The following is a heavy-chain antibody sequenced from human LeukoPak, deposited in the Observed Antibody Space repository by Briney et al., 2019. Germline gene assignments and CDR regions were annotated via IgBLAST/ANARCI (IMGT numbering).Heavy chain of an antibody. Sequence: PGGSLRLSCAASGFTFSSYGMHWVRQAPGKGLEWVAFIWYDGSNKYYADSVKGRFTISRDNSKNTLYLQMNSLRAEDTAVYYCAKGSYFDYWGQGTLVTVSS. CDR2: IWYDGSNK. CDR1: GFTFSSYG. V-gene: IGHV3-30*02. CDR3: AKGSYFDY. J-gene: IGHJ4*02.